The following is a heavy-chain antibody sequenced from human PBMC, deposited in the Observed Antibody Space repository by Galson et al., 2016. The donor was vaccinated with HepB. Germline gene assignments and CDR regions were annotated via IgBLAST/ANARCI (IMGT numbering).Heavy chain of an antibody. CDR3: AGTRLRVDTAIVFED. CDR1: GFTFISYG. D-gene: IGHD5-18*01. V-gene: IGHV3-33*01. J-gene: IGHJ4*02. Sequence: SLRLSCAASGFTFISYGVHWVRQAPGKGLEWVAVMWYDGSKKDYADSVKGRFTISRDKSKNTLYLQMNSLRAEDTAVYYCAGTRLRVDTAIVFEDWGQGTQVTVSS. CDR2: MWYDGSKK.